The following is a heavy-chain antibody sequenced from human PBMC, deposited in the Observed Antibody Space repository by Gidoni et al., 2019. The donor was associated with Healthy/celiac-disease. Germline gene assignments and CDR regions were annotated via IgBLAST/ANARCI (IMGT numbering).Heavy chain of an antibody. V-gene: IGHV3-21*01. CDR2: ISSSSSYI. Sequence: ELQLVESGGGLVKPGGSLRLSCAASGFTFTRYSMNWVRQAPGKGLEWVSSISSSSSYIYYADSVKGRFTISRDNAKNSLYLQMNSLRAEDTAVYYCARQFEYSSSSDAFDIWGQGTMVTVSS. D-gene: IGHD6-6*01. CDR3: ARQFEYSSSSDAFDI. J-gene: IGHJ3*02. CDR1: GFTFTRYS.